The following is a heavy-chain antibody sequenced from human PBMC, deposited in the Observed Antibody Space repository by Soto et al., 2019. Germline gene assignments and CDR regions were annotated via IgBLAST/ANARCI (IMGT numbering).Heavy chain of an antibody. Sequence: PGESLSLSCAASGFIFSNNAMNWVRQAPGQGLEWVSGISVSGSSTYYADSVKGRFTISRDNSKNTLNPQMDSLRAEDTAMYFCARDVGLDSDDFFAYWGQGTQVTVSS. CDR2: ISVSGSST. J-gene: IGHJ4*02. CDR1: GFIFSNNA. CDR3: ARDVGLDSDDFFAY. D-gene: IGHD3-9*01. V-gene: IGHV3-23*01.